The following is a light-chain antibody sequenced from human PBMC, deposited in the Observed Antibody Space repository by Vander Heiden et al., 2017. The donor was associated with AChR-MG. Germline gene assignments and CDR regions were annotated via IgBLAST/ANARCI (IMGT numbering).Light chain of an antibody. CDR2: EVS. CDR1: NTDVGTYNL. J-gene: IGLJ2*01. Sequence: QSALAQPASVSGSPGQAITISCTGTNTDVGTYNLVSWYQHHPGQAPKLLIFEVSKRPPGVSNRFSASKSGYTASLTISDLRAEDEAHYFCCSYAGRDTFVFGGGTNLTVL. V-gene: IGLV2-23*02. CDR3: CSYAGRDTFV.